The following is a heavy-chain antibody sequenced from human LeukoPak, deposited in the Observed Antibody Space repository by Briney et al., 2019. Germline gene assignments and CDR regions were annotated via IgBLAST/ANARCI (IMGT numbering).Heavy chain of an antibody. CDR3: ARGMGLNNAFDV. CDR2: IYPGDSDT. J-gene: IGHJ3*01. Sequence: GESLKISCKGSGYSFTSYWIAWLRQMPGKGLEWKGIIYPGDSDTRYSPSFQGQVTISAVKSISTAYLQCSSLKASDTAMYYCARGMGLNNAFDVWGQGIMVTVSS. CDR1: GYSFTSYW. D-gene: IGHD2/OR15-2a*01. V-gene: IGHV5-51*01.